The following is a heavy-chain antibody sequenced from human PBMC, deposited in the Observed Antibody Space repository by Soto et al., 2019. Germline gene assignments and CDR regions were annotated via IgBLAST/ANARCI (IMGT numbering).Heavy chain of an antibody. D-gene: IGHD1-20*01. Sequence: PGGSLRLSCAASGFTFSNYAMSWVRQAPGKGLEWVSGISNTGGSTGYADSVKGRFTISRGNSKDTLYLQLSSLRAEDTAVYYCAKLVSSWGQGTLVTVSS. V-gene: IGHV3-23*01. J-gene: IGHJ5*02. CDR3: AKLVSS. CDR1: GFTFSNYA. CDR2: ISNTGGST.